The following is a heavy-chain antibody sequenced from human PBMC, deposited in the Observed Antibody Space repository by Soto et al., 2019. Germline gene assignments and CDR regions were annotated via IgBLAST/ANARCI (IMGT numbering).Heavy chain of an antibody. CDR1: GGSIGSYH. V-gene: IGHV4-59*01. J-gene: IGHJ4*02. D-gene: IGHD3-10*01. Sequence: SETLSLTCTVSGGSIGSYHWSWVRQPPGKGLEWIASVYYTGTTNYNPSLGSRVTISIDAPENQISLKLTSVTAADTAFYYCARDMVLTGMFDFWGQGTLVTVSS. CDR3: ARDMVLTGMFDF. CDR2: VYYTGTT.